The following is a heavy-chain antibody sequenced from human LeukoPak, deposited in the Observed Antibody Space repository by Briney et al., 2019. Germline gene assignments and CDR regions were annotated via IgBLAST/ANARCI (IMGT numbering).Heavy chain of an antibody. J-gene: IGHJ4*02. CDR1: GFTFSSYS. V-gene: IGHV3-21*01. Sequence: GGSLRLSCAASGFTFSSYSMNWVRQAPGKGLEWVSSISSSSSYIYYADSVKGRFTISRDNAKNSLYLQMNGLRAEDTAVYYCARDTDYSFDYWGQGTLVTVSS. D-gene: IGHD3/OR15-3a*01. CDR3: ARDTDYSFDY. CDR2: ISSSSSYI.